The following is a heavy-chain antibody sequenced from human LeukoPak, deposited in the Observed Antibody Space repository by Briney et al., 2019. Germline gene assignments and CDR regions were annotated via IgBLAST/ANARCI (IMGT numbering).Heavy chain of an antibody. J-gene: IGHJ6*03. Sequence: ASVKVSCKASGYTFTSYDINWVRQATGQGLEWMGWMNPNSGNTGYAQKFQGRVTMTRNTSISTAYMELSSLRSEDTAVYYCARGSVAGTSYYYYMDVWGKGTTVTISS. CDR1: GYTFTSYD. V-gene: IGHV1-8*01. CDR2: MNPNSGNT. D-gene: IGHD6-19*01. CDR3: ARGSVAGTSYYYYMDV.